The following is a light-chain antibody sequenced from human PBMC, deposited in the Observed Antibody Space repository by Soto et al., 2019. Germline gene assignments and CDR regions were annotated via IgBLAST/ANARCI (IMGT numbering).Light chain of an antibody. J-gene: IGKJ3*01. Sequence: EIVLTQSPGTLSLSPGERANLSCRASQSVSSSYLAWYQQKPGQAPRLIIYGASSRATGIPGRFSGSVSGTDFTLTISRLVPEDFAVYYCQQYVRSPFTFGPGTKVDIK. CDR2: GAS. CDR1: QSVSSSY. CDR3: QQYVRSPFT. V-gene: IGKV3-20*01.